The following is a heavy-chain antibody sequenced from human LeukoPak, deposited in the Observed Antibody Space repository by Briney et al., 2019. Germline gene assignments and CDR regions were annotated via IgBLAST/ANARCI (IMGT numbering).Heavy chain of an antibody. CDR1: GFTFDDYG. CDR2: ISSSSSYI. CDR3: ARVARRDYYDSSGSWLDY. D-gene: IGHD3-22*01. J-gene: IGHJ4*02. V-gene: IGHV3-21*01. Sequence: PGGSLRLSCAASGFTFDDYGLSWVRQVPGKGLEWVSSISSSSSYIYYADSVKGRFTISRDNAKNSLYLQMNSLRAEDTAVYYCARVARRDYYDSSGSWLDYWGQGTLVTVSS.